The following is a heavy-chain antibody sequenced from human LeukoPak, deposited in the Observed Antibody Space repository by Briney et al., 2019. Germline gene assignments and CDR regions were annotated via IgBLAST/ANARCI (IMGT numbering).Heavy chain of an antibody. CDR3: ARDYDRSGYYSNWFDP. CDR1: GYTFTSYG. V-gene: IGHV1-18*01. J-gene: IGHJ5*02. Sequence: ASVKVSCKASGYTFTSYGISWVRQAPGQGLEWMGWISAYNGNTNYAQKLQGGVTMTTDTSTSTAYMELRSLRSDDTAVYYCARDYDRSGYYSNWFDPWGQGTLVTVSS. D-gene: IGHD3-22*01. CDR2: ISAYNGNT.